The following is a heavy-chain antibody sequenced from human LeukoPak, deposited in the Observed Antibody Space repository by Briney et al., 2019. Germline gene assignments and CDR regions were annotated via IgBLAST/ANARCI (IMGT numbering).Heavy chain of an antibody. D-gene: IGHD6-19*01. CDR1: GGSFSGYY. CDR2: INHSGST. Sequence: NPSETLSLTCAVYGGSFSGYYWSWIRQPPGKGLEWIGEINHSGSTNYNPSLKSRVTISLDTSKNQFSLKLSSVTAADTAVYYCARTEAGTDAFDIWGQGTMVTVSS. CDR3: ARTEAGTDAFDI. J-gene: IGHJ3*02. V-gene: IGHV4-34*01.